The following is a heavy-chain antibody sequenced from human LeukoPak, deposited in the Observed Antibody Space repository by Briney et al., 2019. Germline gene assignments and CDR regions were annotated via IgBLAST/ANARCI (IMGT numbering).Heavy chain of an antibody. J-gene: IGHJ4*02. D-gene: IGHD4-17*01. Sequence: ASVKVSCKASGFTLIDYYMHWVRQAPGQGLEWMGWINPNSGGTNYAQKFQGRVTMTTDTSTSIAYMELRSLTSDDTAVYYCARLKNYGDYGYWGQGTLVTVSS. CDR3: ARLKNYGDYGY. CDR2: INPNSGGT. V-gene: IGHV1-2*02. CDR1: GFTLIDYY.